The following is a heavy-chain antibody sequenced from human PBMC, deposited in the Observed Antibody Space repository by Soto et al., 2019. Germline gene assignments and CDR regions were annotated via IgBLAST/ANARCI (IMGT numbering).Heavy chain of an antibody. CDR2: INPSSGGT. CDR3: ARTNANWFDP. Sequence: ASVKVSCKASGYTFTGYYMHWVRQAPGQGLEWMGWINPSSGGTNYAQKFQGWVTMTRGTSISTAYMELSRLRSDDTAVYYCARTNANWFDPWGQGTLVTVSS. V-gene: IGHV1-2*04. CDR1: GYTFTGYY. J-gene: IGHJ5*02.